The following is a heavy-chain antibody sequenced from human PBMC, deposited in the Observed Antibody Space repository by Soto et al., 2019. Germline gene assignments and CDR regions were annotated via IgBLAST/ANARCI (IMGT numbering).Heavy chain of an antibody. CDR2: ISAHNGNT. Sequence: QVHLVQSGAEVKKPGASVKVSCKASGYTFTSYGITWVRQAPGQGLEWMGWISAHNGNTDYAQKLQGRVIVTRDTATSTAYMELRSLRSDDTAVYYCTRGRYGDYWGQGALVTVSS. D-gene: IGHD1-1*01. CDR3: TRGRYGDY. J-gene: IGHJ4*02. CDR1: GYTFTSYG. V-gene: IGHV1-18*01.